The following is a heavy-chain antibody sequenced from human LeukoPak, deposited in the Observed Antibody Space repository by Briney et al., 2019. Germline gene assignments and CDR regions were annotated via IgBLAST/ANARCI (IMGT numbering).Heavy chain of an antibody. CDR3: AREGFYGAFDI. CDR1: GFTFSSYA. CDR2: INTNGFTT. Sequence: PGRSLRLSCAASGFTFSSYAMHWVRQAPGKGLEWVSYINTNGFTTSYADSVKGRFTISRDNAKNSLYLEMNSLRDEDSAVYYCAREGFYGAFDIWGQTTMVTVSS. J-gene: IGHJ3*02. V-gene: IGHV3-48*02. D-gene: IGHD3-10*01.